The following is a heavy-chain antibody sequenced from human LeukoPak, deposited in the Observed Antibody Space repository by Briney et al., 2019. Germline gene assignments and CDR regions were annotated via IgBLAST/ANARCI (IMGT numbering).Heavy chain of an antibody. CDR3: TKEIYGDPTGGRFQH. CDR2: ISSSGSTI. Sequence: PGGSLRLSCVASGFTFSSYEMNWVRQAPGKGLEWVSYISSSGSTIYYADSVKGRFTISRDNSKNTLYLQMRSLRAEDTAVYYCTKEIYGDPTGGRFQHWGQGTLVTVSS. CDR1: GFTFSSYE. D-gene: IGHD4-17*01. J-gene: IGHJ1*01. V-gene: IGHV3-48*03.